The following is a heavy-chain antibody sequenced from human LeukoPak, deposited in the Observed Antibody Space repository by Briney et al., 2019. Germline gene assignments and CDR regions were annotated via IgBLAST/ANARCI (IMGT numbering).Heavy chain of an antibody. D-gene: IGHD3-10*01. J-gene: IGHJ6*03. V-gene: IGHV3-53*01. CDR1: GFTVSSNY. CDR3: AVYYYGSGSQKRYYYYMDV. Sequence: PGGSLRLSCAASGFTVSSNYMSWVRQAPGKGLECVSVINSDGTTFYADSVKGRFTISRDKSKNTLYLQMNILRAEDTAVYYCAVYYYGSGSQKRYYYYMDVWGKGTTVTVSS. CDR2: INSDGTT.